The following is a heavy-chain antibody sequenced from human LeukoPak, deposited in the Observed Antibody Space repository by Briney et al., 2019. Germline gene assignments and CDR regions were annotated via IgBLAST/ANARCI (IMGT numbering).Heavy chain of an antibody. CDR3: ARVSLAAADAFDI. Sequence: PSETLSLTCAVYGGSFSGYYWSWIRQPPGKGLEWIGEINHSGSTNYNPSLKSRVTISVDTSKNQFSLKLSSVTAADTAVYYCARVSLAAADAFDIWGQGTMVTVSS. V-gene: IGHV4-34*01. CDR2: INHSGST. CDR1: GGSFSGYY. D-gene: IGHD6-13*01. J-gene: IGHJ3*02.